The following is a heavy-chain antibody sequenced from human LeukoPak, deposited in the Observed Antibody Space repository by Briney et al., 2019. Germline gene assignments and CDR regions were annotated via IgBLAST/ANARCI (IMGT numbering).Heavy chain of an antibody. CDR1: GFTFSSYS. Sequence: GGSLRLSCEASGFTFSSYSMNWVRQAPGKGLEWVSSITGGSGSIYYADSVKGRFTISRDNAKNSLYLQMNSLRAEDTAVYYCARGLDNYGSGSSDWGQGTLVTVSS. CDR3: ARGLDNYGSGSSD. CDR2: ITGGSGSI. J-gene: IGHJ4*02. D-gene: IGHD3-10*01. V-gene: IGHV3-21*01.